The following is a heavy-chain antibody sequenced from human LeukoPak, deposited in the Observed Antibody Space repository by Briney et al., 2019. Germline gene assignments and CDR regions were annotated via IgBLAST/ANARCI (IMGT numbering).Heavy chain of an antibody. CDR3: ARLQRNYDILTAYTFDY. CDR2: IYYSGGT. Sequence: PSETLSLTCTVSGGPISSYYWSWIRPPPGKGLEWIVYIYYSGGTSYNPSLKSRVTISVGTSKNQFSLKLSSVTAADTAVYYCARLQRNYDILTAYTFDYWGQGTLVTVSS. J-gene: IGHJ4*02. V-gene: IGHV4-59*08. D-gene: IGHD3-9*01. CDR1: GGPISSYY.